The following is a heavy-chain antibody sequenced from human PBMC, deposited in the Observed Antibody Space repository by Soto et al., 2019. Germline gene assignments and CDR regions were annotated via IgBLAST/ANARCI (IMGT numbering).Heavy chain of an antibody. J-gene: IGHJ4*02. V-gene: IGHV4-61*01. Sequence: PSETLSLTCTVSGGSVSSGSYYWSWIRQPPGKGLEWIGYIYYSGSTNYNPSLKSRVTISVDTSKNQFSLKLSSVTAADTAVYYCGVYDSSGFFDYWGQGTLVTVSS. CDR1: GGSVSSGSYY. CDR3: GVYDSSGFFDY. CDR2: IYYSGST. D-gene: IGHD3-22*01.